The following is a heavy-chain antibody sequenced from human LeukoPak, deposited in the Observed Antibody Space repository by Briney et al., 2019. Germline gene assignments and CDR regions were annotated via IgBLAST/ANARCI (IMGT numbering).Heavy chain of an antibody. D-gene: IGHD3-16*01. CDR2: IKQDGSEK. V-gene: IGHV3-7*01. J-gene: IGHJ3*02. CDR1: GFTFSSYW. CDR3: ARVSGCLGDNAFDI. Sequence: GGSLRLSCAASGFTFSSYWMSWVRQAPGKGLEWVANIKQDGSEKYYVDSGKGRFTISRDNAKNSLYLQMNSLRAEDTAVYYCARVSGCLGDNAFDIWGQGTMVTVSS.